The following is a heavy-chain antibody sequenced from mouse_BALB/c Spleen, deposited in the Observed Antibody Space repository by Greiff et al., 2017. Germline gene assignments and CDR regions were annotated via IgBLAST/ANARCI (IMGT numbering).Heavy chain of an antibody. D-gene: IGHD2-4*01. CDR2: ISTYSGNT. J-gene: IGHJ3*01. CDR1: GYTFTDYA. CDR3: ASLYYDYDLFAY. V-gene: IGHV1-67*01. Sequence: VKLMESGPELVRPGVSVKISCKGSGYTFTDYAMHWVKQSHAKSLEWIGVISTYSGNTNYNQKFKGKATMTVDKSSSTAYMELARLTSEDSAIYYCASLYYDYDLFAYWGQGTLVTVSA.